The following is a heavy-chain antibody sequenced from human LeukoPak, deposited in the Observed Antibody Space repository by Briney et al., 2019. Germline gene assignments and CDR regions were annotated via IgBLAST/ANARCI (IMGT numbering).Heavy chain of an antibody. D-gene: IGHD3-10*01. CDR1: GGSFSGYY. J-gene: IGHJ4*02. Sequence: PSETLSLTCAVYGGSFSGYYWSWIRQPPGKGLEWIGEINHSGSTNYNPSLKSRVTISVDTSKHQFSLKLSSVTAADTAVYYCARNEIYYGSFDYWGQGTLVTVSS. CDR2: INHSGST. CDR3: ARNEIYYGSFDY. V-gene: IGHV4-34*01.